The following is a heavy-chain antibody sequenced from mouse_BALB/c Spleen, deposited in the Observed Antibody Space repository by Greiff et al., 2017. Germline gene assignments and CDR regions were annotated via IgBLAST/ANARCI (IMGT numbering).Heavy chain of an antibody. CDR1: GFSLTSYG. CDR3: AKKGSGGYAMDY. CDR2: IWRGGST. J-gene: IGHJ4*01. V-gene: IGHV2-5-1*01. Sequence: QVQLKESGPSLLQPSQSLSITCTVSGFSLTSYGVHWVRQSPGKGLEWLGVIWRGGSTDYNAAFMSRLSITKDNSKSQVFFKMNSLQADDTAIYYCAKKGSGGYAMDYWGQGTSVTVSS.